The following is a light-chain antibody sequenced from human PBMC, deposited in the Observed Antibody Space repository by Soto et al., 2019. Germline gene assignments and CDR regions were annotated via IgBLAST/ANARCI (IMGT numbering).Light chain of an antibody. Sequence: QSVLTQPASVSGSPGQSITISCTGTSSDVGGYNYVSWYQQHPGKAPKLMIYEVTNRPSGVSNRFSGSKSGNTASLTISGLQADDEADYCCSSYTSSITYVFGTGTKVTVL. CDR2: EVT. CDR3: SSYTSSITYV. V-gene: IGLV2-14*01. J-gene: IGLJ1*01. CDR1: SSDVGGYNY.